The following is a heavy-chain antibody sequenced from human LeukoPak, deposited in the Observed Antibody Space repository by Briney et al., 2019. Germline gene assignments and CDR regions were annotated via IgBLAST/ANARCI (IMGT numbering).Heavy chain of an antibody. D-gene: IGHD3-16*01. CDR2: ISGSGGST. CDR3: ATLAGWGEYPAFDY. CDR1: GFTFSSYA. V-gene: IGHV3-23*01. Sequence: PGGSLRLSCTASGFTFSSYAMSWVRQAPGKGLEWVSAISGSGGSTYYADSVKGRFTISRDNSKNTLYLQMNSLRAEDTAVYYCATLAGWGEYPAFDYWGQGTLVTVSS. J-gene: IGHJ4*02.